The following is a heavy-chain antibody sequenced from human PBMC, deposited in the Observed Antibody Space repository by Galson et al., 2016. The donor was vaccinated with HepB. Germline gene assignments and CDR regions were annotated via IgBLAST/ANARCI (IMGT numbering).Heavy chain of an antibody. CDR3: ARDWALEWATIGGY. V-gene: IGHV3-33*01. Sequence: SLRLSCAASGFNFRNYAMRWVRQAPGKGLEWVALIWHDGSNIYNAASVKGRFIISRDNSTNTVYLQMNSLRAEDTAVYYCARDWALEWATIGGYWGQGTLVTVSS. D-gene: IGHD5-12*01. J-gene: IGHJ4*02. CDR1: GFNFRNYA. CDR2: IWHDGSNI.